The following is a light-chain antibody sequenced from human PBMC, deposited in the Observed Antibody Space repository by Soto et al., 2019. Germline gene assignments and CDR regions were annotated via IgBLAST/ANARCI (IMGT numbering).Light chain of an antibody. CDR1: SSNIGSHY. CDR3: AAWDDNLVAAV. CDR2: MNN. Sequence: QTVVTQPPSASGTPGQRVTISCSGSSSNIGSHYVYWYQQLPGTAPKLLIYMNNQRPSGVPDRFSGSKSGTSASLAISGLRSEDEADYYCAAWDDNLVAAVFGGGTQLTVL. J-gene: IGLJ7*01. V-gene: IGLV1-47*01.